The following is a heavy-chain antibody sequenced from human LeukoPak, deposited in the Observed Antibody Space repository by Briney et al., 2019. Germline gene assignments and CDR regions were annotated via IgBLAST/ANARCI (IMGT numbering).Heavy chain of an antibody. CDR2: IYYSGST. V-gene: IGHV4-59*08. CDR1: GGSISSYY. CDR3: ARINGVSSDAFDI. Sequence: SETLSLTCTVSGGSISSYYWSWIRQPPGKGLEWIGYIYYSGSTNYNPSLKSRVTRPVDTSKNQFSLKLSSVTAADTAVYYWARINGVSSDAFDIWGQGTMVTVSS. D-gene: IGHD2-8*01. J-gene: IGHJ3*02.